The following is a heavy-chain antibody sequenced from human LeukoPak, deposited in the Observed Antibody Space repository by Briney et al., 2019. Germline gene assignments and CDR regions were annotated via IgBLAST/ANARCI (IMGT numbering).Heavy chain of an antibody. D-gene: IGHD6-13*01. Sequence: GASVKVSCKASGYTFTSYAMHWVRQAPGQRLEWMGWINAGNGNTKYSQEFQGRVTITRDTSASTAYMELSSLRSEDMAVYYCARGPWSSSYNWFDPWGQGTLVTVSS. V-gene: IGHV1-3*03. CDR1: GYTFTSYA. J-gene: IGHJ5*02. CDR2: INAGNGNT. CDR3: ARGPWSSSYNWFDP.